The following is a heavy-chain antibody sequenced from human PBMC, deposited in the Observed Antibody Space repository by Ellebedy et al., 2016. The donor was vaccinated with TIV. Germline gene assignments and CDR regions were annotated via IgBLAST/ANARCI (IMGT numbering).Heavy chain of an antibody. CDR3: ASPAVGHTTGCCRYYFDY. V-gene: IGHV3-33*08. D-gene: IGHD6-19*01. J-gene: IGHJ4*02. CDR2: ICHDGSIK. CDR1: GFNFGGHA. Sequence: GESLKISCTASGFNFGGHAMKWVRQAPGKGLEWVALICHDGSIKYYADSVKGRFTVSRDNSGNTLYLQMNSPRDEDTAVYYCASPAVGHTTGCCRYYFDYWGLGTLVTVSS.